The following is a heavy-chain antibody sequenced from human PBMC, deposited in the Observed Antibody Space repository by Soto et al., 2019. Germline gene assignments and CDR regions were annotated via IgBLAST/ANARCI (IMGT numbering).Heavy chain of an antibody. Sequence: EVQLVESGGGLVKPGGSLRLSCAASGFTFRTYSMNWVRQAPGKGLEWVSSISGSGSYIYYTDSVKGRFTISRDNAKNSLYLQVNSLRAEDTAVYYCARDSGGGLSTSSNLDYWGQGTLVTVSS. V-gene: IGHV3-21*01. CDR1: GFTFRTYS. CDR2: ISGSGSYI. D-gene: IGHD6-6*01. J-gene: IGHJ4*02. CDR3: ARDSGGGLSTSSNLDY.